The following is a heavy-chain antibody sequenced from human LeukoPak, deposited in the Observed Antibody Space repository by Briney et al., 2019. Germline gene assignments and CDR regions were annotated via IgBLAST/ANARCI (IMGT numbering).Heavy chain of an antibody. V-gene: IGHV3-23*01. CDR2: ISGSGGST. CDR3: AKVYYYDSSGYLDY. J-gene: IGHJ4*02. CDR1: GFTFSSYA. Sequence: GGSLRLSCAASGFTFSSYAMSWVRQAPGKGLEWVSAISGSGGSTYYADSVKGWFTISRDNSKNTLYLQMNSLRAEDTAVYYCAKVYYYDSSGYLDYWGQGTLVTVSS. D-gene: IGHD3-22*01.